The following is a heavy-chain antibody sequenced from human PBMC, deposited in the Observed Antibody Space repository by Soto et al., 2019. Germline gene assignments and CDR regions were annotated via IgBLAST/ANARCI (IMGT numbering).Heavy chain of an antibody. CDR2: INPSGGST. Sequence: ASVKVSCKASGYTFTSYYMHWVRQAPGQGLEWMGIINPSGGSTSYAQKLQGRVTMTTDTSTSTAYMDLRSLRSDDTAVYYCERDHGGGITFEWGQGTQVTVSS. J-gene: IGHJ4*02. V-gene: IGHV1-46*01. D-gene: IGHD3-16*01. CDR1: GYTFTSYY. CDR3: ERDHGGGITFE.